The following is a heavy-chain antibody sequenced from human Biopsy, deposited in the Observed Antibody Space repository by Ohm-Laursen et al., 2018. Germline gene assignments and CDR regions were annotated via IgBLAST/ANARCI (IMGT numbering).Heavy chain of an antibody. Sequence: ASVKVSCKVSGYNFANYYINWVRKVPGQGLEWLGVVNPVAEATMYAQKFQDRITLTRDASTNTVYMDLTSLTSEDTAVYYCARESPLRLGVCGAIRCFKEVFGMDVWGQGTTVTVSS. V-gene: IGHV1-46*01. J-gene: IGHJ6*02. D-gene: IGHD2-21*01. CDR1: GYNFANYY. CDR3: ARESPLRLGVCGAIRCFKEVFGMDV. CDR2: VNPVAEAT.